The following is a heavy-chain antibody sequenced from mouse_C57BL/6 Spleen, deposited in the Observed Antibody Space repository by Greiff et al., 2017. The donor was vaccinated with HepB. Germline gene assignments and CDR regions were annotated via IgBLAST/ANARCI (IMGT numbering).Heavy chain of an antibody. D-gene: IGHD4-1*01. CDR3: ARELEDAMDY. J-gene: IGHJ4*01. CDR2: ISDGGSYN. Sequence: EVQVVESGGGLVKPGGSLKLSCAASGFTFSSYAMSWVRQTPEKRLEWVATISDGGSYNNYPDNVKGRFTISRDNAKNNLYLQMSHLKSEDTAMYYCARELEDAMDYWGQGTSVTVSS. CDR1: GFTFSSYA. V-gene: IGHV5-4*01.